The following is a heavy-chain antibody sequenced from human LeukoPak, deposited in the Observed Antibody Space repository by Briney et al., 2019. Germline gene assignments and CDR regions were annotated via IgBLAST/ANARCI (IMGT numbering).Heavy chain of an antibody. Sequence: ASVKVSCKASGYTFTSYAMHWVRQAPGQRLEWMGWINAGNGNTKYSQKFQGRVTTTRDTSASTAYMELSSLRSEDTAVYYCARDRLPGVLSIAAPAGLWGQGTLVTVSS. V-gene: IGHV1-3*01. CDR2: INAGNGNT. J-gene: IGHJ4*02. CDR3: ARDRLPGVLSIAAPAGL. CDR1: GYTFTSYA. D-gene: IGHD6-13*01.